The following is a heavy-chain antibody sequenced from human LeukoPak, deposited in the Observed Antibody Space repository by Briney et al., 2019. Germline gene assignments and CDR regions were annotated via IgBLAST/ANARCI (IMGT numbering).Heavy chain of an antibody. CDR3: AKDAVEMATIGEFDY. J-gene: IGHJ4*02. D-gene: IGHD5-24*01. CDR2: LNWDGGTT. V-gene: IGHV3-20*04. Sequence: GGSLRLSCAASEFTFGDYGMSWVRQAPGKGLEWVSGLNWDGGTTGHADSVKGRFTISRDNAKNSLYLQMNSLRAEDTAVYYCAKDAVEMATIGEFDYWGQGTLVTVSS. CDR1: EFTFGDYG.